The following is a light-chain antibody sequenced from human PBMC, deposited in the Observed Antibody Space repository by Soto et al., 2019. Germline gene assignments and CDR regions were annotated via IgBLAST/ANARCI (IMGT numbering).Light chain of an antibody. CDR3: QQSYSTPFT. Sequence: DIQMTQSPSSLSASVGDRVTITCRASESIIDYLNWYQQKPGKAPKLLIYGASSLQSGVPSRFSGSESGTDFTLTISSLQPEDFVTYYCQQSYSTPFTFGQGTKLEI. J-gene: IGKJ2*01. CDR1: ESIIDY. V-gene: IGKV1-39*01. CDR2: GAS.